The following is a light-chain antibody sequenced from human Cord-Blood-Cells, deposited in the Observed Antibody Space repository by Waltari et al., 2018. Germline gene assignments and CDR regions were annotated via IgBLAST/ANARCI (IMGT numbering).Light chain of an antibody. CDR2: AAS. J-gene: IGKJ5*01. Sequence: DIQMTQSPSSLSASVGDRVTITCRASQSISSYLNWYQQKPGKAPKLLIYAASIFQSGVPSMFSGSGSETDFTLTISSLQPEDFATYYCQQSYSTPITFGQGTRREIK. CDR1: QSISSY. V-gene: IGKV1-39*01. CDR3: QQSYSTPIT.